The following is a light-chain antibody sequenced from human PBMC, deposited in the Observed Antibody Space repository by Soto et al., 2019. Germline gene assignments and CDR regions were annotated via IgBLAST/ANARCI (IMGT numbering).Light chain of an antibody. CDR1: SSNIAGTA. CDR2: DDN. J-gene: IGLJ1*01. Sequence: VLTQPPSVSAAPGQKVTLSCSGSSSNIAGTAVSWYQQLPGTASKVLTYDDNKRPSGIPDPFSGSKSGTSATLGITGFQTGDEADYYCGSWDSSLSAYVFGTGTKVTVL. V-gene: IGLV1-51*01. CDR3: GSWDSSLSAYV.